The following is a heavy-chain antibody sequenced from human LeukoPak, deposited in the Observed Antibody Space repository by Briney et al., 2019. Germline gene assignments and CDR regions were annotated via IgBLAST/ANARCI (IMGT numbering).Heavy chain of an antibody. D-gene: IGHD3-10*01. Sequence: GASVKVSCKVSGYTLTELSMHWVRQAPGKGLEWMGGFDPEDGETIYAQKFQGRVTMTEDSSTDTAYMELSSLRSEDTAVYYCATEGFTMVRGVIIIDLDFQHWGQGTLVTVSS. CDR2: FDPEDGET. J-gene: IGHJ1*01. CDR3: ATEGFTMVRGVIIIDLDFQH. V-gene: IGHV1-24*01. CDR1: GYTLTELS.